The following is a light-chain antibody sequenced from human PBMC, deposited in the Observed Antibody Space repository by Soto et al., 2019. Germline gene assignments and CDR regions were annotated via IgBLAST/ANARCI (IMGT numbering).Light chain of an antibody. CDR2: GAS. Sequence: DIVMTQSPLSLPVTPGEPASISCRSSQSLLHSNGYNYLDWYQQKPGQAPRLLIYGASIRATGSLDRFSGSGSGTDFTLTISRLEPEDFAVYYCQQYGSSPPVYTFGQGTKLEIK. CDR3: QQYGSSPPVYT. J-gene: IGKJ2*01. CDR1: QSLLHSNGYNY. V-gene: IGKV3-20*01.